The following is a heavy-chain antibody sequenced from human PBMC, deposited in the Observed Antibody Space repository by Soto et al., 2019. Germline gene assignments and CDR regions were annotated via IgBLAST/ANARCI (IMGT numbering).Heavy chain of an antibody. CDR2: VYNDGSA. CDR1: GVSISSGNW. D-gene: IGHD1-1*01. V-gene: IGHV4-4*02. CDR3: ARGWNPLDY. Sequence: PSETLSLTCDVSGVSISSGNWWSWVRQPPGKGLEWIAEVYNDGSANYHPSLESRATISVDRSKNQFSLRLSSVTAADTGKYYCARGWNPLDYWGQGTLVTVSS. J-gene: IGHJ4*02.